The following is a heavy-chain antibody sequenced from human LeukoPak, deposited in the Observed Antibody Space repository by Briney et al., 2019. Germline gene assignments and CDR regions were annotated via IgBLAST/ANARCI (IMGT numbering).Heavy chain of an antibody. Sequence: GESLKISCQGSRYSFTSYWIGWGRQMPGKGVEGMGIIYPRDSDTRYSPSFQGQVTISADKSISTAYLQWSSLKASDTAMYYCARPTGRNSRNWFDPWGQGTLVTVSS. CDR3: ARPTGRNSRNWFDP. J-gene: IGHJ5*02. V-gene: IGHV5-51*01. CDR1: RYSFTSYW. D-gene: IGHD6-13*01. CDR2: IYPRDSDT.